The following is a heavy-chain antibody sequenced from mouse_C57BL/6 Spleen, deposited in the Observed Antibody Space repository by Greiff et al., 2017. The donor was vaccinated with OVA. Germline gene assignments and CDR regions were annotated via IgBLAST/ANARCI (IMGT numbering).Heavy chain of an antibody. CDR3: ARPHYSNYDYAMDY. V-gene: IGHV1-19*01. D-gene: IGHD2-5*01. CDR2: INPYNCGT. J-gene: IGHJ4*01. Sequence: EVQLQESGPVLVKPGASVKMSCKASGYTFTDYYMNWVKQSHGKSLEWIGVINPYNCGTSYNQKFKGKATLNVDKSSSTAYMVLNSLTTEDSAVYYCARPHYSNYDYAMDYWGQGTSVTVSS. CDR1: GYTFTDYY.